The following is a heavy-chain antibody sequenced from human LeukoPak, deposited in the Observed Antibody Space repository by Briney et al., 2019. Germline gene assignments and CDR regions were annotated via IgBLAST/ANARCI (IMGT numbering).Heavy chain of an antibody. CDR1: GGSFSGYY. D-gene: IGHD6-13*01. J-gene: IGHJ4*02. CDR3: ARGDSIAAAGKRTYYFDY. V-gene: IGHV4-34*01. CDR2: INHSGST. Sequence: SETLSLTCAVYGGSFSGYYWSWIRQPPVKGLEWIGEINHSGSTNYNPSLKSRVTISVDTSKNQFSLKLSSVTAADTAVYYCARGDSIAAAGKRTYYFDYWGQGTLVTVSS.